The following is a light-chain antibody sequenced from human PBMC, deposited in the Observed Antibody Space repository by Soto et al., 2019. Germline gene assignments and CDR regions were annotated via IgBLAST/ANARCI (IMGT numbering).Light chain of an antibody. CDR1: QSVSSIY. CDR2: GAS. Sequence: EIVLTQYPGTLSLSPGERATLSCRASQSVSSIYLAWYQQKPGQAPRLLIYGASSRATGIPDRFSGSGSGTDFTLTISRLEPEDVAVYYCQQDGSSRWTFGQGTKVEI. V-gene: IGKV3-20*01. CDR3: QQDGSSRWT. J-gene: IGKJ1*01.